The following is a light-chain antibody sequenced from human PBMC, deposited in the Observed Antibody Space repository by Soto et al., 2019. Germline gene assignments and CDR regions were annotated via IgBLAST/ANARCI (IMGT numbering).Light chain of an antibody. J-gene: IGKJ1*01. CDR2: GAS. V-gene: IGKV1-39*01. Sequence: DIQMTQSPPSLSASVGDRVIITCRASQSITTYLNWYQLKPGKAPKLLNYGASKLQSGVPSRFSGGGSGTVFTLTISSLQPEDLGVYYCQESHDSLWTFGQGTKVEI. CDR3: QESHDSLWT. CDR1: QSITTY.